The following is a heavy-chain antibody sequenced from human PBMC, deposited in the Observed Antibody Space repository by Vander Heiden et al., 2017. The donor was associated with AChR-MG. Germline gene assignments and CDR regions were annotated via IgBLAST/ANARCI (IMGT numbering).Heavy chain of an antibody. J-gene: IGHJ1*01. CDR3: ARGYSSDRVDFQF. CDR2: INVGNGNT. D-gene: IGHD6-19*01. V-gene: IGHV1-3*01. CDR1: GYTFTSYT. Sequence: QVQLVQSGAEMKKPGASVKVSCKASGYTFTSYTIHWVRQAPGQRLEWMGWINVGNGNTKFLQKFQGRVSITTDASASTAYMELSRLRSDDTAVFYCARGYSSDRVDFQFWGQGTLSTVSS.